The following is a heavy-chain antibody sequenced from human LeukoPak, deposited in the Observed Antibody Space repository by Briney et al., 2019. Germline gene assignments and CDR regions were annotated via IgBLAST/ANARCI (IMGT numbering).Heavy chain of an antibody. V-gene: IGHV3-15*01. CDR2: IKSKTDGGTT. J-gene: IGHJ4*02. D-gene: IGHD4-17*01. CDR3: TTGRPPYTTRVVSY. CDR1: GFTFSNAW. Sequence: GGSLRLSCAASGFTFSNAWMSRVRQAPGKGLEWVGRIKSKTDGGTTDYAAPVKGRFTISRDDSKNTLYLQMNSLKTEDTAVYYCTTGRPPYTTRVVSYWGQGTLVTVSS.